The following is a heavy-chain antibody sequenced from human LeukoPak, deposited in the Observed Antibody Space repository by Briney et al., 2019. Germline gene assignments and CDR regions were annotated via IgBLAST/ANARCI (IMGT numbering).Heavy chain of an antibody. CDR3: TSANPYYYDSSGYLYAFDM. J-gene: IGHJ3*02. CDR1: GFTFSSYG. D-gene: IGHD3-22*01. Sequence: PGGSLRLSCAASGFTFSSYGMHWVRQAPGKGLEWVAFIRYDGSNKYYADSVKGRFTISRDNSKNTLYLQMNSLRAEDTAVYYCTSANPYYYDSSGYLYAFDMWGQGTMVTVSS. V-gene: IGHV3-30*02. CDR2: IRYDGSNK.